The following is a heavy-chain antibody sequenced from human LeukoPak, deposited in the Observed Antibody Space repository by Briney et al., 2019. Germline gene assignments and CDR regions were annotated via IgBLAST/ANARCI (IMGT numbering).Heavy chain of an antibody. CDR2: ISAYNGNT. CDR3: ARGVPRYCRSPGRAAAGICGVY. J-gene: IGHJ4*02. V-gene: IGHV1-8*02. CDR1: GYTFTSYG. Sequence: ASVKVSCKASGYTFTSYGISWVRQAPGQGLEWMGWISAYNGNTGYAQKFQGRVTMTRNTSLSTAYMELISLTSEDTAVYYCARGVPRYCRSPGRAAAGICGVYWGQGTLVTVSS. D-gene: IGHD6-13*01.